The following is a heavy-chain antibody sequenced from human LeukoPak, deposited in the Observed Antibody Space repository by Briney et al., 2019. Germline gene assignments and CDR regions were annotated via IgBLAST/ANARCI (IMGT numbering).Heavy chain of an antibody. V-gene: IGHV4-34*01. Sequence: PSETLSLTCTVSGGSIGSYYWSWIRQPPGKGLEWIGEINHSGSTNYNPSLKSRVTISVDTSKNQFSLKLSSVTAADTAVYYCARGRIAAAFWNWFDPWGQGTLVTVSS. CDR3: ARGRIAAAFWNWFDP. CDR1: GGSIGSYY. D-gene: IGHD6-13*01. J-gene: IGHJ5*02. CDR2: INHSGST.